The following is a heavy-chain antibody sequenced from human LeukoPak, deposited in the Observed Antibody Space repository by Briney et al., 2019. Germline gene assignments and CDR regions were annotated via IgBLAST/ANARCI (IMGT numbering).Heavy chain of an antibody. Sequence: GGSLRLSCAASGFTFSSYGMHWVRQAPGKGLEWVAVISYDGSNKYYADSVKGRFTISRDNSKNTLYLQMNSLRAEDTAVYYCARELRSWGAFDIWGQGTMVTVSS. CDR3: ARELRSWGAFDI. CDR2: ISYDGSNK. CDR1: GFTFSSYG. V-gene: IGHV3-30*03. D-gene: IGHD5-12*01. J-gene: IGHJ3*02.